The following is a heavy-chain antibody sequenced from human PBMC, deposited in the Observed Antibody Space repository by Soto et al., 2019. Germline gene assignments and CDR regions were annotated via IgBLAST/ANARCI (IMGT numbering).Heavy chain of an antibody. Sequence: EVQLVESGGGLVQPGGSLRLSCAASGFTFNSYEMNWVRQAPGKGLEWVSYIDSSGSTIYYADSVKGRFTISRDNAKNSLYLQMNSLRAEDTAVYYCAREYYSASGSYYHWGQGTLVTVSS. V-gene: IGHV3-48*03. CDR3: AREYYSASGSYYH. CDR2: IDSSGSTI. D-gene: IGHD3-10*01. CDR1: GFTFNSYE. J-gene: IGHJ4*02.